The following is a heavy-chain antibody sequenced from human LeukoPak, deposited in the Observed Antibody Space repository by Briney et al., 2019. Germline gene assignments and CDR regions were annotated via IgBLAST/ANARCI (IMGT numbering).Heavy chain of an antibody. D-gene: IGHD3-16*01. V-gene: IGHV4-34*01. CDR2: INHSGST. Sequence: MPSETLSLTCAVYGGSFSGYYWSWIRQPPGKGLEWIGEINHSGSTNYNPSLKSRVTISVDTSKNQFSLKLSSVTAADTAVYYCARGPVRLVSYYYYGMDVWGQGTTVTVSS. CDR1: GGSFSGYY. CDR3: ARGPVRLVSYYYYGMDV. J-gene: IGHJ6*02.